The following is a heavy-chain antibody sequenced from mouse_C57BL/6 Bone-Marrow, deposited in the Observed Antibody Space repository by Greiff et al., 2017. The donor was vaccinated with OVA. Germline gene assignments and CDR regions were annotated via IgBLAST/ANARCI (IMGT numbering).Heavy chain of an antibody. CDR1: GFSLTSYA. J-gene: IGHJ4*01. CDR2: IWTGGGT. CDR3: ARNPFSYYYGSMDY. V-gene: IGHV2-9-1*01. Sequence: VKLVESGPGLVAPSQSLSITCTVSGFSLTSYAISWVRQPPGKGLEWLGVIWTGGGTNYNSAPKSRLSISKDNTKSQVFLKMNSLQTDDTARYYCARNPFSYYYGSMDYWGQGTSVTVSS. D-gene: IGHD1-1*01.